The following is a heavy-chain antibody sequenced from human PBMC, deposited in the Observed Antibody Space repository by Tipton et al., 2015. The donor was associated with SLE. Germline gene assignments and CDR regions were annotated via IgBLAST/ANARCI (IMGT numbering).Heavy chain of an antibody. J-gene: IGHJ3*02. D-gene: IGHD4-11*01. CDR3: ARVPDYHDASDM. V-gene: IGHV1-8*01. CDR2: MSTNSGNI. Sequence: QLVQSGAEVKKPGASVKVSCKASGYTFTSHDINWVRQASGHGLEWMGWMSTNSGNIVYAHKFQGRVTITRNTSISTVYMELSSLRSEDTAVYYCARVPDYHDASDMWGQGTMVTVSS. CDR1: GYTFTSHD.